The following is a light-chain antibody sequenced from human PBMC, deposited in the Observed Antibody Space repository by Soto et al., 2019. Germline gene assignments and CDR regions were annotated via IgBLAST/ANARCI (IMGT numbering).Light chain of an antibody. CDR3: QQSDSTPPIT. Sequence: LPMTQSPSTLSGSVGDRVSISSRSSEDINSRLAWYQQKPGNAPKLLIYAAASLQSGVPSRFSGRGSGTDFTLTISSRQPEDFATYYCQQSDSTPPITFGQGGRQEIK. J-gene: IGKJ5*01. CDR1: EDINSR. V-gene: IGKV1-39*01. CDR2: AAA.